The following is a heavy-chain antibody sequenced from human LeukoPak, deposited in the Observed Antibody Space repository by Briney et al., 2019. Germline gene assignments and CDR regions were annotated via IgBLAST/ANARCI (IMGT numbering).Heavy chain of an antibody. CDR1: GYTFTGYY. Sequence: ASVKVSCKASGYTFTGYYMHWVRQAPGQGLEWMGWINPNSGGTNYAQKFQGRVTMTRDTSISTAYMELSRLRSDDTVVYYCARARLSITMVRGVANWFDPWGQGTLVTVSS. V-gene: IGHV1-2*02. D-gene: IGHD3-10*01. CDR3: ARARLSITMVRGVANWFDP. CDR2: INPNSGGT. J-gene: IGHJ5*02.